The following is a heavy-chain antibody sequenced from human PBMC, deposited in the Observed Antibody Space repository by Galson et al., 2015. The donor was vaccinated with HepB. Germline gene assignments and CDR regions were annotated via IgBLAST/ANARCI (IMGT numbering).Heavy chain of an antibody. D-gene: IGHD1-14*01. CDR1: RFTFSSYP. V-gene: IGHV3-7*01. J-gene: IGHJ4*02. CDR2: IRPDGSSQ. CDR3: ARDDNRGWDY. Sequence: SLRLSCAASRFTFSSYPMHWVRQAPGEGLVWLANIRPDGSSQYYVDSVKGRFTISRDNAKKSLYLHMTSLRVEDTAAYYCARDDNRGWDYWGQGTLVTVSS.